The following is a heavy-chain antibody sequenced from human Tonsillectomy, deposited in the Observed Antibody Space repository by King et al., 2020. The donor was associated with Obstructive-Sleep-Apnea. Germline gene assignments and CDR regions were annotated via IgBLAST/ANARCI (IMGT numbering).Heavy chain of an antibody. D-gene: IGHD1-26*01. Sequence: VQLVESGGGLVQPGGSLRLSCAASGFTFSSYWMHWVRQAPGKGLVWVSRINSYGSSTNYADSVKGRFTISRDNAKNTLYLQMNSLRAEDTAVYYCARWSGSCPLDYWGQGTLVTVSS. CDR3: ARWSGSCPLDY. CDR2: INSYGSST. V-gene: IGHV3-74*01. CDR1: GFTFSSYW. J-gene: IGHJ4*02.